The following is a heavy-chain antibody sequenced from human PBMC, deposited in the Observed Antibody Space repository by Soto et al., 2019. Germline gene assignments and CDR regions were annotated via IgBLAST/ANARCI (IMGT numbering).Heavy chain of an antibody. CDR3: ARERAQYYDIFTGRPSTWFDP. CDR2: IIPIFGTA. Sequence: VASVKVSCKASGGTFSSYAISWVRQAPGQGLEWMGGIIPIFGTANYAQKFQGRVTITADESTSTAYMELSSLRSEDTAVYYCARERAQYYDIFTGRPSTWFDPWGQGTLVTVSS. D-gene: IGHD3-9*01. V-gene: IGHV1-69*13. CDR1: GGTFSSYA. J-gene: IGHJ5*02.